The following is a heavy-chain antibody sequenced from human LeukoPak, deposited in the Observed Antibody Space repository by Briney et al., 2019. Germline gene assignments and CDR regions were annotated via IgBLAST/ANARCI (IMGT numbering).Heavy chain of an antibody. J-gene: IGHJ4*02. D-gene: IGHD2-2*01. CDR3: AAAGIPAASNIDY. V-gene: IGHV1-69-2*01. CDR2: VDPEDGET. CDR1: GYTFTDYY. Sequence: ASVKVSCKASGYTFTDYYMHWVQQAPGKGLEWMGLVDPEDGETTYAEKFQGRVTITADTSTDTAYMELSSLRSEDTAVYYCAAAGIPAASNIDYWGQGTLVTVSS.